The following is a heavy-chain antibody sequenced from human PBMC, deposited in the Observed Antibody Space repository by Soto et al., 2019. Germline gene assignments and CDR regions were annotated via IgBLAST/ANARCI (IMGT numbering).Heavy chain of an antibody. V-gene: IGHV4-31*03. CDR2: IYYSGST. CDR1: GGSISSGGYY. CDR3: ARGVDTAMVSTRKGSYYFDY. J-gene: IGHJ4*02. Sequence: QVQLQESGPGLVKPSQTLSLTCTVSGGSISSGGYYWSWIRQHPGKGLEWIGYIYYSGSTYYNPSLKSRVTISVDTSKNQFSLKLSSVTAADTAVYYCARGVDTAMVSTRKGSYYFDYWGQGTLVTVSS. D-gene: IGHD5-18*01.